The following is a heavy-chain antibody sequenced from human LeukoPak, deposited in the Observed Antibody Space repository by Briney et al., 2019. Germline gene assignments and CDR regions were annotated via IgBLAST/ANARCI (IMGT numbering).Heavy chain of an antibody. D-gene: IGHD3-22*01. V-gene: IGHV3-21*01. J-gene: IGHJ4*02. CDR3: AREGKYYYDSSGYYGSDYFDY. CDR2: ISSSSSYI. Sequence: GGSLRLSCAASGFTFSIYSMNWVRQAPGKGLEWVSSISSSSSYIYYADSVKGRFTISRDNAKNSLYLQMNSLRAEDTAVYYCAREGKYYYDSSGYYGSDYFDYWGQGTLVTVSS. CDR1: GFTFSIYS.